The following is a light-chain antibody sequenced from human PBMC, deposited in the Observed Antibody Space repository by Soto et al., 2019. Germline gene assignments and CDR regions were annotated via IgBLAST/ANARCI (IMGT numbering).Light chain of an antibody. Sequence: QSVLTQPPSASGSPVQSVTISCTGTSSDVGAYNYVSWYQQHPGEAPKLMIYEVSKRPSGVPDRFSGSKSGNTASLTVSGLQAEDEADYYCSSYAGSNHYVFGTGTKVTVL. CDR3: SSYAGSNHYV. CDR1: SSDVGAYNY. J-gene: IGLJ1*01. V-gene: IGLV2-8*01. CDR2: EVS.